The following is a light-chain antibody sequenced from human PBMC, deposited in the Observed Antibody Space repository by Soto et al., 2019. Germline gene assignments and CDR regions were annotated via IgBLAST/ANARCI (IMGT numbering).Light chain of an antibody. CDR2: GAS. CDR3: QQSYSMPLT. V-gene: IGKV1-39*01. Sequence: DIQMTQSPSSLSAAVGDRVAITCRASQRISTSLNWYQQRPGKSPELLIYGASDLQSGAPSRFSGLGSGTDFTLISSNLQPEDFATYYCQQSYSMPLTFGGGNKVEIK. J-gene: IGKJ4*01. CDR1: QRISTS.